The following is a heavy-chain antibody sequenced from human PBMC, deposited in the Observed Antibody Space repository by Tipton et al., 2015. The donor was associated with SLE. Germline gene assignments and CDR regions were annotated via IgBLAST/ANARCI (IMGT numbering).Heavy chain of an antibody. CDR2: IYYSGST. J-gene: IGHJ4*02. Sequence: TLSLTCTVSGGSISSYYWSWIRQPPGKGLEWIGFIYYSGSTNYNPSLKSRVTISVDTSKNQFSLKLSSVTAADTAVYYCARGSIAAVGTGGGDYWGQGTLVTVSS. D-gene: IGHD6-13*01. CDR3: ARGSIAAVGTGGGDY. V-gene: IGHV4-59*01. CDR1: GGSISSYY.